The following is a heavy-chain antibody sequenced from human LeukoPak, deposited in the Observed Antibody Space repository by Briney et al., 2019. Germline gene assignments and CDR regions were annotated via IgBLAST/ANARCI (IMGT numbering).Heavy chain of an antibody. CDR1: GGSISKSSYY. CDR2: IYYSGST. Sequence: SETLSLTCTVSGGSISKSSYYWGWIRQPPGKGLEWIGSIYYSGSTYYNPSLKSRVTISVDTSKNQFSLKLSSVTAADTAVYYCARDYRDGAFDIWGQGTMVTVSS. J-gene: IGHJ3*02. D-gene: IGHD5-24*01. V-gene: IGHV4-39*07. CDR3: ARDYRDGAFDI.